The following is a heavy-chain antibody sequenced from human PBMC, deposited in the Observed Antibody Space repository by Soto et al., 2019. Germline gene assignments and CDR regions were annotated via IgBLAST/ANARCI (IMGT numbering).Heavy chain of an antibody. D-gene: IGHD2-2*01. Sequence: EVQLVESGGGLVKPGGSLRLSCAASGFTFSSYSMNWFRQAPGKGLEGVSFISSSSSHIFYADSVKGRLTISRDNANNSLYLQMSSLRVEDTAVYYCATRYCTSTNCYSFDYWGQGILVTVSS. CDR2: ISSSSSHI. J-gene: IGHJ4*02. CDR1: GFTFSSYS. CDR3: ATRYCTSTNCYSFDY. V-gene: IGHV3-21*01.